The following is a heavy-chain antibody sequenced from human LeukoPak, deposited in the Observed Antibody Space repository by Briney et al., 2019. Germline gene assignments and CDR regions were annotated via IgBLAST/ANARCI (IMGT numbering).Heavy chain of an antibody. Sequence: GGSLRLSCAASGFTFDDYGMSWVRQAPGKGLEWVSGINWNGGSTGYADSVKGRFTISRDNAKNTLYLQMNSLRAEDTAVYYCASRQLGAFDIWGQGTMVTVSS. J-gene: IGHJ3*02. CDR3: ASRQLGAFDI. D-gene: IGHD6-6*01. CDR1: GFTFDDYG. V-gene: IGHV3-20*04. CDR2: INWNGGST.